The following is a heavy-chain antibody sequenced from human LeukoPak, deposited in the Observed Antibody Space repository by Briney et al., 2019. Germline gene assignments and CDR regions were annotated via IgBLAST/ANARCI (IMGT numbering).Heavy chain of an antibody. D-gene: IGHD6-19*01. CDR3: ARGRNIGVPSTGDC. CDR1: GFSSYW. Sequence: GGSLRLSCATSGFSSYWMHWVRQVPGKGLVWVSRINSDGSSTTYADSVKGRFTISGDNAKNTVSLQMNSLRAEDTAVYYCARGRNIGVPSTGDCWGQGTLVTVSS. V-gene: IGHV3-74*01. CDR2: INSDGSST. J-gene: IGHJ4*02.